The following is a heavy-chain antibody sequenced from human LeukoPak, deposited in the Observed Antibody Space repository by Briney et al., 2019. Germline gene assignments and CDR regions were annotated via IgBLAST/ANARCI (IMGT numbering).Heavy chain of an antibody. J-gene: IGHJ6*03. CDR3: ARGSSGWPNYYYYYMDV. D-gene: IGHD6-19*01. CDR2: ISYTGTT. V-gene: IGHV4-39*07. CDR1: GGSIISGGDH. Sequence: SETLSLTCTVSGGSIISGGDHWGWVRQPPGKELEWIGSISYTGTTYYKPSLNSRVTISRDTSKNQFSLKVNSVTAADTAVYYCARGSSGWPNYYYYYMDVWGKGTTVTISS.